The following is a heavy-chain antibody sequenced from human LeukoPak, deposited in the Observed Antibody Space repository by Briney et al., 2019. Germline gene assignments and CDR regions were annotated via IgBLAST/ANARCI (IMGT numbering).Heavy chain of an antibody. J-gene: IGHJ3*02. V-gene: IGHV4-61*02. CDR2: IYTSGST. D-gene: IGHD2-8*01. Sequence: SETLSLTCTVSGGSISSGSYYWSWIRQPAGKGLEWIGRIYTSGSTNYNPSLKSRVTISVDTSKNQFSLKLSSVTAADTAVYYCATLGALMVYADAFDIWGQGTMVTVSS. CDR1: GGSISSGSYY. CDR3: ATLGALMVYADAFDI.